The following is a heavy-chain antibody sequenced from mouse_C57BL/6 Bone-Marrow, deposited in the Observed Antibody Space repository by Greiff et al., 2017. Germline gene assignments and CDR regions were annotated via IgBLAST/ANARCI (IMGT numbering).Heavy chain of an antibody. CDR2: ISSGSSTI. CDR1: GFTFSDYG. CDR3: ARRHSYYPFYFDY. V-gene: IGHV5-17*01. J-gene: IGHJ2*01. D-gene: IGHD2-12*01. Sequence: EVQGVESGGGLVKPGGSLKLSCAASGFTFSDYGMHWVRQAPEKGLEWVAYISSGSSTIYYADTVKGRSTLTRDNAENTLVLHMTSLRSEDTAMYYCARRHSYYPFYFDYWGQGTTLTVSS.